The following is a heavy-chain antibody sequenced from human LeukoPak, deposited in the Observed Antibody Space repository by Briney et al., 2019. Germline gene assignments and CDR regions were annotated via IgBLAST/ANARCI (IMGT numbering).Heavy chain of an antibody. Sequence: GGSLRLSCAASGFTVSNAWMIWVRQAPGKGLEWVADIWFDGKNEHFADSVKGRFTISRDNSKNTMYLQINSLRAEDTAVYYCARDRHCANGVCHSPPGMDVWGQGTTVTVSS. D-gene: IGHD2-8*01. CDR1: GFTVSNAW. CDR2: IWFDGKNE. V-gene: IGHV3-33*08. CDR3: ARDRHCANGVCHSPPGMDV. J-gene: IGHJ6*02.